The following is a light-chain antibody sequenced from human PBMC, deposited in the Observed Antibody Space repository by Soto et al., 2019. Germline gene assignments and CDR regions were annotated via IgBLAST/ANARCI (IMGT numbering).Light chain of an antibody. V-gene: IGLV2-14*01. J-gene: IGLJ1*01. CDR3: RSYTRSSTLLYV. CDR1: SSDVGGYHY. Sequence: QSALTQPASVSESPGQSITISCTGTSSDVGGYHYVSWYQQHPGKAPKLMNYDVSNRPSGVSNRFSGSKSGNTASLTISGLQAEDEADYYCRSYTRSSTLLYVFGTGTKLTVL. CDR2: DVS.